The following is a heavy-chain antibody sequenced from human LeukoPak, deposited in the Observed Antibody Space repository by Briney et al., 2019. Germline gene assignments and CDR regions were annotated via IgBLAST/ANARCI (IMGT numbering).Heavy chain of an antibody. CDR1: GFTFSSYS. J-gene: IGHJ6*02. Sequence: GGSLRLSCAASGFTFSSYSMNWVRQAPGKGLEWVSSISSSSSYIYYADSVKGRFTISRDNAKNSLYLQMNSLRAEDTAVYHCARDAPRYDILTVMDVWGQGTTVTVSS. CDR3: ARDAPRYDILTVMDV. V-gene: IGHV3-21*01. D-gene: IGHD3-9*01. CDR2: ISSSSSYI.